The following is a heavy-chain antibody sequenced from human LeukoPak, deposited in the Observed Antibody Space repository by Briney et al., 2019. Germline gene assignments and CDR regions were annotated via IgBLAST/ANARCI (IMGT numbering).Heavy chain of an antibody. CDR3: ARERTAGGFDY. Sequence: SETLSLTCTVSGGSISSSSYYWGWIRQPPGKGLEWIGHIYYSGSSYYNPSLKSRVTISVDTSKSQFSLKLSSVTAADTAVYYCARERTAGGFDYWGQGTLVTVSS. CDR2: IYYSGSS. J-gene: IGHJ4*02. CDR1: GGSISSSSYY. V-gene: IGHV4-39*07. D-gene: IGHD3-10*01.